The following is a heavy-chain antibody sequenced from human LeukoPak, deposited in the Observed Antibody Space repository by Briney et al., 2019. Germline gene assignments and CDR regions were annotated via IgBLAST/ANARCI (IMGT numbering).Heavy chain of an antibody. CDR1: GYTFTGYY. J-gene: IGHJ4*02. CDR2: INSDGSST. Sequence: ASVKVSCKASGYTFTGYYMHWVRQAPGKGLLWVSRINSDGSSTSYADSVKGRFTISRDNAKNTLYLQMNSLRAEDTAVYYCAKAVAAAGTGGYLWGQGTLVTVSS. CDR3: AKAVAAAGTGGYL. V-gene: IGHV3-74*01. D-gene: IGHD6-13*01.